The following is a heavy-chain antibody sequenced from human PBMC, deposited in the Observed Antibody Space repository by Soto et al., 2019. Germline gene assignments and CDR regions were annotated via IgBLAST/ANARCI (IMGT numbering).Heavy chain of an antibody. D-gene: IGHD3-10*01. J-gene: IGHJ6*02. CDR2: IIPIFGTA. CDR3: ARVKVRGVIISRVNQYGMDV. V-gene: IGHV1-69*13. CDR1: GGTFSSYA. Sequence: ASVKVSCKASGGTFSSYAISWVRQAPGQGLEWMGGIIPIFGTANYAQKFQGRVTITADESTSTAYMELSSLRSEDTAVYYCARVKVRGVIISRVNQYGMDVWGQGTRVTVSS.